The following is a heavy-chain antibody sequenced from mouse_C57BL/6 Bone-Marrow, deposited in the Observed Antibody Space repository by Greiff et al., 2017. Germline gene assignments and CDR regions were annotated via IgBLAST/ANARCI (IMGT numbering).Heavy chain of an antibody. CDR1: GFNIKDYY. D-gene: IGHD1-1*01. CDR3: TTDSYGVSSWFAY. CDR2: IDPEDGDT. Sequence: EVQLQQSGAELVRPGASVKLSCTASGFNIKDYYMHWVKQRPEQGLEWIGRIDPEDGDTEYAPKFQGKATMTADTSSNTAYLQLSSLTSEDTAVYYCTTDSYGVSSWFAYWGQGTLVTVSA. J-gene: IGHJ3*01. V-gene: IGHV14-1*01.